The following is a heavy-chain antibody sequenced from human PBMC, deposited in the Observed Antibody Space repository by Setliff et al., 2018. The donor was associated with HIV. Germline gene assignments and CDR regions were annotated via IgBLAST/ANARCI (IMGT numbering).Heavy chain of an antibody. D-gene: IGHD6-13*01. Sequence: SETLSLTCTVSGGSIRSIDYFWGWIRQPPGKGLEWLGNIGNIYYGGTTYYNPSLKGRITISVFTSGQQLSLTLTSVTPADTAVYYCARLRAAGTVHYFDPWGQGTQVTVSS. CDR1: GGSIRSIDYF. V-gene: IGHV4-39*01. CDR2: IYYGGTT. J-gene: IGHJ5*02. CDR3: ARLRAAGTVHYFDP.